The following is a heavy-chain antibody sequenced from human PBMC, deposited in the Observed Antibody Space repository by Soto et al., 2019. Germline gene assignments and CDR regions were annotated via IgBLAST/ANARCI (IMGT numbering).Heavy chain of an antibody. CDR3: ARSDIVVVASWFDP. Sequence: ASVKVSCKASGYTFTSYGIIWVRQAPGQGLEWMGWISAYNGNTNYAQKLQGRVTMTTDTSTSTAYMELRSLRSDDTAVYYCARSDIVVVASWFDPWGQGTLVTVSS. D-gene: IGHD2-15*01. V-gene: IGHV1-18*01. CDR1: GYTFTSYG. CDR2: ISAYNGNT. J-gene: IGHJ5*02.